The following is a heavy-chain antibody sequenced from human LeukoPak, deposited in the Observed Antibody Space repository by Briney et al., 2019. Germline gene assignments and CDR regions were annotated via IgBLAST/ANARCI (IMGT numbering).Heavy chain of an antibody. V-gene: IGHV3-64*01. CDR3: ATSGYSSSWYFG. CDR1: GFTFSSYA. D-gene: IGHD6-13*01. Sequence: GGSLRLSCAASGFTFSSYAMHWVRQAPGKGLEYVSAISSNGGSTYYANSVKGRFTISRDNAKNSLYLQMNSLRAEDTAVYYCATSGYSSSWYFGWGQGTLVTVSS. CDR2: ISSNGGST. J-gene: IGHJ4*02.